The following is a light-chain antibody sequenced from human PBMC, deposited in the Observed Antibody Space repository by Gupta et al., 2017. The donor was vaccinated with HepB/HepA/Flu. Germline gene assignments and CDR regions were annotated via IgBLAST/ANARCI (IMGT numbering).Light chain of an antibody. CDR1: QSVCSY. V-gene: IGKV3-15*01. CDR3: QQYSAWPLT. J-gene: IGKJ4*01. CDR2: DAS. Sequence: MTQSPSTLSVSPGERATLPCRTSQSVCSYLAWYQQKPGQAPSLLIDDASARATGTPARFSGSGSGTEFTLTISYLQSEDFAVYYCQQYSAWPLTFGGGTKVEI.